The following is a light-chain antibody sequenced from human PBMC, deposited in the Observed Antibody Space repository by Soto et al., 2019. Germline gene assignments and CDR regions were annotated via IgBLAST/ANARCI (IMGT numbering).Light chain of an antibody. CDR1: SSDVGGYNY. Sequence: QSALTQPRSVSGSPGQSVTISCTGTSSDVGGYNYVSWYQQHPGKAPKLMIYDVSKRPSGVPDRFSGSKSGNTASLTISGLPDDDEADYYCCSSAGSYTRVFGGGTKLTVL. J-gene: IGLJ3*02. CDR2: DVS. V-gene: IGLV2-11*01. CDR3: CSSAGSYTRV.